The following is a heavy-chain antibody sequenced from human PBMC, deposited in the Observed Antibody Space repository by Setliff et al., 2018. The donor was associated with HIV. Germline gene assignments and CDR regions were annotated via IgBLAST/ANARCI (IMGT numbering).Heavy chain of an antibody. CDR1: GDSLSSGDSY. Sequence: PSETLSLTCSVSGDSLSSGDSYWSWIRQSAGKGLEWIGRIYASGKTTFNPSLKSRITMSVDTSKNQFSLKLTSVTAADTAVYYCARGNNDLESFDYWGQGALVTVSS. CDR2: IYASGKT. CDR3: ARGNNDLESFDY. V-gene: IGHV4-61*02. D-gene: IGHD3-3*01. J-gene: IGHJ4*02.